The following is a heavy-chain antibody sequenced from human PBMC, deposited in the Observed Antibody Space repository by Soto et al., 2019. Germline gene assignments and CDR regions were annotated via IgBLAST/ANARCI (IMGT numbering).Heavy chain of an antibody. V-gene: IGHV3-74*02. CDR1: GFTFSSYW. Sequence: EVQLVESGGGLVQPGGSLRLSCAASGFTFSSYWMHWVRQAPGKGLGWVSRIRSDGSSTSYADSVRGRFTISRDNARNTLYLQMYSVRAEDTAVYICARGVSVMYYLAYGGQGPLFTVSS. D-gene: IGHD2-8*02. J-gene: IGHJ4*02. CDR3: ARGVSVMYYLAY. CDR2: IRSDGSST.